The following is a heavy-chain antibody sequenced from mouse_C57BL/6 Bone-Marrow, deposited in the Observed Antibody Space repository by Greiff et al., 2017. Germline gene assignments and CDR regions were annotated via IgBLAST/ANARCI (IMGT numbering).Heavy chain of an antibody. Sequence: EVKLVESGPGLAKPSQTLSLTCSVTGYSITSDYWNCIRKFPGNKLEYMGYISYSGSTYYNPSLKSRISITRDTSKNQYYLQLNSVTTEDTATYYCARYSYYYAMDYWGQGTSVTVSS. CDR3: ARYSYYYAMDY. CDR2: ISYSGST. V-gene: IGHV3-8*01. CDR1: GYSITSDY. D-gene: IGHD1-1*01. J-gene: IGHJ4*01.